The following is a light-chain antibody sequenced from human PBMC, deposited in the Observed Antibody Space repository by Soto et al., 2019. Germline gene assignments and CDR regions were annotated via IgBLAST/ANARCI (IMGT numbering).Light chain of an antibody. Sequence: SYELTQPPSVSVSPGQTASITCSGAKLGDKYACWYQQKPGQSPVVVIYQDSKRPSGIPERFSGSNSGNTATLTISGTQAMDEADYYCQAWDSSTYVFGTGTKLTVL. J-gene: IGLJ1*01. V-gene: IGLV3-1*01. CDR3: QAWDSSTYV. CDR2: QDS. CDR1: KLGDKY.